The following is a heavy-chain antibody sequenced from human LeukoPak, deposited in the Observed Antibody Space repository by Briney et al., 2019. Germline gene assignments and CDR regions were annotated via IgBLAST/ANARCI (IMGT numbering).Heavy chain of an antibody. CDR2: ISAYNGDT. CDR1: GYILTELS. J-gene: IGHJ6*03. D-gene: IGHD3-22*01. CDR3: ARLTYDTSVYYYYYFYMDV. V-gene: IGHV1-18*01. Sequence: ASVKVSCKVSGYILTELSMHWVRQAPGQGLEWMGWISAYNGDTNYAQKLQGRVTMTTDTSTSTAYMELRSLRSDDTAVYYCARLTYDTSVYYYYYFYMDVWGKGTTVTISS.